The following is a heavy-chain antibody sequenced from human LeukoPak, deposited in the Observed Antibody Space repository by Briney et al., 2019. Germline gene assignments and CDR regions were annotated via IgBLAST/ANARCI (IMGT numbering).Heavy chain of an antibody. D-gene: IGHD3-16*01. CDR3: ASPSKLLISRGGFDM. J-gene: IGHJ3*02. Sequence: SETLSLTCTVSGGSSSDTTYYWAWIRQPPGKGLEWIGSIYFSETKYNPSLKSRITISGDTSKKQFSLKLSSVTAADTAVYYCASPSKLLISRGGFDMWGQATMVTVSS. CDR2: IYFSET. V-gene: IGHV4-39*01. CDR1: GGSSSDTTYY.